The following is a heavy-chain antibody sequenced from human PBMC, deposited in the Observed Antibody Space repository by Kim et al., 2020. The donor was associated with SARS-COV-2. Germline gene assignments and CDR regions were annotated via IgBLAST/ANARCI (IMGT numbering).Heavy chain of an antibody. J-gene: IGHJ2*01. Sequence: SETLSLTCNVSGGSISSRNYYWGWIRQPPGKGLEWIGSIFYSGSTYYNPSLKSRVTISVDTSKNQFSLKLNSVTAADMAVYYCARHVVVVPAVMPVKYPDLWGRGTLVTVSS. D-gene: IGHD2-2*01. CDR2: IFYSGST. CDR3: ARHVVVVPAVMPVKYPDL. V-gene: IGHV4-39*01. CDR1: GGSISSRNYY.